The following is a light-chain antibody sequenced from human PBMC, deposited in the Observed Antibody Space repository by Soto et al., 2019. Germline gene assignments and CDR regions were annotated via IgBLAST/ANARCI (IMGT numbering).Light chain of an antibody. CDR3: SSYTRSATWV. V-gene: IGLV2-14*01. Sequence: QSALTQRASVSGSPGQSITISCTGTSSDVGRYNYVSWYQQHPGKAPKLMVYEVSNRPSGVSNRFSGFKSGNTASLTISGLQTEDEADYYCSSYTRSATWVFGGGTKLTVL. J-gene: IGLJ3*02. CDR2: EVS. CDR1: SSDVGRYNY.